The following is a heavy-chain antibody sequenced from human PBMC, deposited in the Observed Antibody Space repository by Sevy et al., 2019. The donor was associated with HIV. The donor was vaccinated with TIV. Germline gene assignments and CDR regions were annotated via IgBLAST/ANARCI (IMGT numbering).Heavy chain of an antibody. CDR2: ISNNGATT. D-gene: IGHD2-15*01. V-gene: IGHV3-23*01. J-gene: IGHJ4*02. CDR1: GFTFSTYA. Sequence: GRSLRLSCAASGFTFSTYAMNWVRQAPGKGLEWVSSISNNGATTYYTDSVKDRFTISRDNSKNMVYLQMNSLRTEDTAVYYCATIEDYSFPLDFWGQGTLVTVSS. CDR3: ATIEDYSFPLDF.